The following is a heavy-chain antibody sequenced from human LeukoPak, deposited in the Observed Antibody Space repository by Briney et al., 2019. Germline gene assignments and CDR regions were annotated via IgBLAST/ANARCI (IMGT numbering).Heavy chain of an antibody. CDR3: ARGLAAAGTRGPY. CDR1: GFTFSKYG. V-gene: IGHV3-21*01. D-gene: IGHD6-13*01. J-gene: IGHJ4*02. CDR2: ISSTGAYI. Sequence: PGGSLRLSCAASGFTFSKYGMSWVRQAPGKGLEWVSSISSTGAYIYYADSLKGRFTISRDNAKNSLYLQMNSLRADDTAVYYCARGLAAAGTRGPYWGQGTLVTVSS.